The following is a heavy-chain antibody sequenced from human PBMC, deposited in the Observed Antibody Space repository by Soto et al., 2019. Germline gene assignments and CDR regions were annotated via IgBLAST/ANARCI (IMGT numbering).Heavy chain of an antibody. V-gene: IGHV1-2*04. D-gene: IGHD3-22*01. CDR3: ARARVYYDTGGYFNS. Sequence: GASVKVSCKASGYTLTGYYLHWVRQAPGQGLEWMGWINPNSGDTIYAQKFQGWVTMTRDTSINTAYMELSRLRSDDTAVYYCARARVYYDTGGYFNSWGQGTLVTVSS. J-gene: IGHJ4*02. CDR2: INPNSGDT. CDR1: GYTLTGYY.